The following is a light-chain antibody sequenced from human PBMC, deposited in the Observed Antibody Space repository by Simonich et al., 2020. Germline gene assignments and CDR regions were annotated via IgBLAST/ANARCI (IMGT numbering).Light chain of an antibody. V-gene: IGKV4-1*01. CDR1: QSVLYSSNNKNY. Sequence: DIVMTQSPDSLAVSLGERATINCKSSQSVLYSSNNKNYLALYQQKPVQPPKLLIYLSSTRESGVPDRFSGSGSGTDFTLTISSLQAEDVAVYYCQQYYSTPTFGQGTKVEIK. CDR2: LSS. J-gene: IGKJ1*01. CDR3: QQYYSTPT.